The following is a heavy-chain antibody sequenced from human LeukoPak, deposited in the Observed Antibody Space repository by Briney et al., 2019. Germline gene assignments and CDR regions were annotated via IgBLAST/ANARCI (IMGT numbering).Heavy chain of an antibody. CDR1: GFTFSSYG. V-gene: IGHV3-30*18. Sequence: PGGSLRLSCAASGFTFSSYGMHWVRQAPGKGLEWVAVISYDGSNEYYADSVRGRFTISRDNSKNTLYLQMNSLRAEDTAVYYCAKEVYSDFGSVWGQGTTVTVSS. CDR2: ISYDGSNE. CDR3: AKEVYSDFGSV. D-gene: IGHD2-15*01. J-gene: IGHJ6*02.